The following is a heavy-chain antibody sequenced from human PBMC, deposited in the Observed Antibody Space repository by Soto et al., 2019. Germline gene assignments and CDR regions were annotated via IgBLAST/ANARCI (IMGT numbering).Heavy chain of an antibody. CDR2: IIPIFGTA. V-gene: IGHV1-69*06. J-gene: IGHJ4*02. Sequence: SVKVSCKASGGTFSSYAISWVRQAPGQGLEWMGGIIPIFGTANYAQKFQGRVTITADKSTSTAYMELSSLRSEDTAVYYCARDSKSEFGELLSWYFDYWGQGTLVT. CDR3: ARDSKSEFGELLSWYFDY. CDR1: GGTFSSYA. D-gene: IGHD3-10*01.